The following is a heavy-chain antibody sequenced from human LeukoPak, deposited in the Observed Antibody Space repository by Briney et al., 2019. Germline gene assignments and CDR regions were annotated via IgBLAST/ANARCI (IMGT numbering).Heavy chain of an antibody. V-gene: IGHV4-30-4*01. Sequence: PSETLSLTCTVSGGSISSGDYYWSWIRQPPGKGLEWIRYIYYSGSTYYNPSLKSRVTISVDTSKNQFSLKLSSVTAADTAVYYCARGPLESGGYYFDYWGQGTLVTVSS. J-gene: IGHJ4*02. CDR2: IYYSGST. CDR3: ARGPLESGGYYFDY. CDR1: GGSISSGDYY. D-gene: IGHD3-10*01.